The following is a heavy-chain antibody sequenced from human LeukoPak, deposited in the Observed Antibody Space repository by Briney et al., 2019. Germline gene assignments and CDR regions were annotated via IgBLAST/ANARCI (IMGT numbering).Heavy chain of an antibody. J-gene: IGHJ4*02. CDR1: GGSFSGYY. CDR3: AREVSSGWYLLDY. CDR2: INHSGST. Sequence: SETLSLTCAVYGGSFSGYYWSWIRQPPGKGLEWIGEINHSGSTNYNPSLKSRVTISVDTSKNQFSLKLSSVTAADTAVYYCAREVSSGWYLLDYWGQGTLVTVSS. D-gene: IGHD6-19*01. V-gene: IGHV4-34*01.